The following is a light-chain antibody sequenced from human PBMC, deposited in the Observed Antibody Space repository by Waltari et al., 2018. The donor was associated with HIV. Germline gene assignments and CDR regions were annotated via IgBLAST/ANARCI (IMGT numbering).Light chain of an antibody. J-gene: IGKJ4*01. CDR2: GAS. CDR1: QSVSSN. V-gene: IGKV3-15*01. Sequence: EIVMTQSAATLSVSPGESATLSCRASQSVSSNLAWYQQKPGQAPRLLIYGASTRATGIPARFSCSGSGTEFTLTISSLQSEDFAVYYCQQYNNWPLTFGGGTKVEIK. CDR3: QQYNNWPLT.